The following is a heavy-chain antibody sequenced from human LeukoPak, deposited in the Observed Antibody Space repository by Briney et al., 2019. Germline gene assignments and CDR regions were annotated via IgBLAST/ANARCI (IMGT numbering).Heavy chain of an antibody. V-gene: IGHV4-59*01. CDR1: GGSISSYY. CDR2: IYYSGST. Sequence: SETLSLTCAVSGGSISSYYWSWIRQPPGKGLEWIGYIYYSGSTNYNPSLKSRVTISVDTSKNQFSLKLSSVTAAGTAVYYCARIAYCSGGSCSTTYYYGMDVWGQGTTVTVSS. D-gene: IGHD2-15*01. CDR3: ARIAYCSGGSCSTTYYYGMDV. J-gene: IGHJ6*02.